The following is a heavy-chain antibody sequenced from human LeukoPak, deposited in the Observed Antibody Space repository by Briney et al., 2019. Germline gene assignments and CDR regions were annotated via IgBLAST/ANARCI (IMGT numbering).Heavy chain of an antibody. CDR1: GFTFSSYG. D-gene: IGHD3-10*01. CDR3: ARDMVRGVSGY. V-gene: IGHV3-30*03. J-gene: IGHJ4*02. Sequence: VGSLRLSCAASGFTFSSYGMHWVRQAPGKGLQWVALISHDGSNKYYADSVRGRFTISRDNSKNTLYLQMNSLRAEDTAVYYCARDMVRGVSGYWGQGTLVTVSS. CDR2: ISHDGSNK.